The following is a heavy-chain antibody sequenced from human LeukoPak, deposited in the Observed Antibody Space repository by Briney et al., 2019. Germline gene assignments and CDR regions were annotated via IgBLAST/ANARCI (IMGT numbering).Heavy chain of an antibody. V-gene: IGHV3-30*18. CDR2: ISYDGRNK. CDR1: GFTFSSYG. CDR3: AKGGGYYFDY. J-gene: IGHJ4*02. Sequence: GGSLRLSCAASGFTFSSYGMHWVRQAPRKGLEGVAVISYDGRNKYYADSVKGRFTISRDNSKNTLYLQMNSLRAEDTAVYYCAKGGGYYFDYWGQGTLVTVSS. D-gene: IGHD2-15*01.